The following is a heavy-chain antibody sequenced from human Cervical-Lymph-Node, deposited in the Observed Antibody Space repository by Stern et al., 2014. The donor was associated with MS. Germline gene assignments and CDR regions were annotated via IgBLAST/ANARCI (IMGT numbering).Heavy chain of an antibody. V-gene: IGHV1-58*02. CDR3: ASERYTYYDDQRPPGGFDP. J-gene: IGHJ5*02. CDR1: GITFSHSA. D-gene: IGHD3-3*01. CDR2: VVRFNGDG. Sequence: QMQLVQSGPEVKKPGTSVKVSCKASGITFSHSAIQWLRQARGQRPEWIGWVVRFNGDGNYAPGFQERVTITRDMSTSTVYMELRSLRSEDTAIYYCASERYTYYDDQRPPGGFDPWGQGTLVTVSS.